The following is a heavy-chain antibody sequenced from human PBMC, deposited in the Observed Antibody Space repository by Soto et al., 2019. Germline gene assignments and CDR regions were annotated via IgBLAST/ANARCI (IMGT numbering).Heavy chain of an antibody. CDR3: AKDALRFGELFLAPD. J-gene: IGHJ4*02. Sequence: HPGGSLRLSCAASGFTFSSYGMHWVRQAPGKGLEWVAVISYDGSNKYYADSVKGRFTISRDNSKNTLYLQMNSLRAEDTAVYYCAKDALRFGELFLAPDWGQGTLVTVSS. V-gene: IGHV3-30*18. D-gene: IGHD3-10*01. CDR1: GFTFSSYG. CDR2: ISYDGSNK.